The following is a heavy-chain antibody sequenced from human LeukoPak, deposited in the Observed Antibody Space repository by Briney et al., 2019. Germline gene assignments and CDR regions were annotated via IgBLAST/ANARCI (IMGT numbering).Heavy chain of an antibody. CDR2: ISSSSSYI. CDR1: GFTFSDYY. D-gene: IGHD2-15*01. V-gene: IGHV3-11*06. CDR3: ARDAIYCSGGSCPVY. Sequence: GGSLRLSCAASGFTFSDYYMSWIRQAPGKGLEWVSYISSSSSYIYYADSVKGRFTISRDNAKNSLYLQMNSLRAEDTAVYYCARDAIYCSGGSCPVYWGQGTLVTVSS. J-gene: IGHJ4*02.